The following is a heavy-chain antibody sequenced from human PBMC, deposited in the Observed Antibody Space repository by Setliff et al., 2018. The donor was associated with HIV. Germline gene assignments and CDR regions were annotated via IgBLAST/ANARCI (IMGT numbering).Heavy chain of an antibody. V-gene: IGHV1-8*03. CDR1: GYTFSSYD. J-gene: IGHJ5*02. Sequence: ASVKVSCKASGYTFSSYDINWVRQATGQGLEWMGWMNPNNGNTGYAQKFQGRVTITRNTSISTAYMELSTLESEDTAVYYCARMAKDSSSVNWFDPWGQGTLVIVSS. D-gene: IGHD6-6*01. CDR3: ARMAKDSSSVNWFDP. CDR2: MNPNNGNT.